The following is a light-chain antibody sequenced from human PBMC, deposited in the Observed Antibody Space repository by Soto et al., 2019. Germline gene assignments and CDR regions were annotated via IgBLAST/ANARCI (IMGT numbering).Light chain of an antibody. CDR2: DVS. V-gene: IGLV2-14*01. CDR1: SSDVGGYNY. Sequence: QSALTQPASVSGSPGQSITISCTGTSSDVGGYNYVSWYQQHPGKAPKLMIYDVSNRPSGVSNRFSGSKSGNTASLTISGLKAEDEADYYCSSYTSNTTMVFGGGTKLTV. J-gene: IGLJ2*01. CDR3: SSYTSNTTMV.